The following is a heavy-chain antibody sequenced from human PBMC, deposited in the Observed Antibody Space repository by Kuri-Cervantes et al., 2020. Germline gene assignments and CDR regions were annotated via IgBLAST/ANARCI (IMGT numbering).Heavy chain of an antibody. J-gene: IGHJ3*02. D-gene: IGHD2/OR15-2a*01. V-gene: IGHV1-8*01. CDR1: GYTFTSYD. CDR3: ARDFSSLSDAFDI. Sequence: ASVKVSCKASGYTFTSYDINWVRQATGQGLEWMGWMNPNSGNTGYAQKFQGRVTMTRDTPTSTVYMELSSLRSEDTAVYYCARDFSSLSDAFDIWGQGTMVTVSS. CDR2: MNPNSGNT.